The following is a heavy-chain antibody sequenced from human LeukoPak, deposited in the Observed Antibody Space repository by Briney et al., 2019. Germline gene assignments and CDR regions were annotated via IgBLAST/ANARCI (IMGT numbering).Heavy chain of an antibody. V-gene: IGHV3-30*04. CDR3: ARVRRVSIYPSYMDV. Sequence: GGSLRLSCEASGFTFSTFPMHWVRQTPDKRLEWVAVISDDGRDTYYADSVKGRFTISRDNSKNTLYLQMNSLSPEDTAVVYCARVRRVSIYPSYMDVWGKGTTVTVSS. CDR2: ISDDGRDT. J-gene: IGHJ6*03. D-gene: IGHD6-6*01. CDR1: GFTFSTFP.